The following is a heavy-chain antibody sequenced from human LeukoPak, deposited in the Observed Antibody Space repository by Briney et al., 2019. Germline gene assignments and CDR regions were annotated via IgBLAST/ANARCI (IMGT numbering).Heavy chain of an antibody. Sequence: PGGSLRLSCAASGFTFSDYYMSWIRQAPGKGLEWISGISASGHYTYTADSLKGRFSISRDNSKNTLYLQMNSLRAEDTALYYCAKDGSWGDYYFYFYIDVWGKGTTVTVSS. J-gene: IGHJ6*03. CDR3: AKDGSWGDYYFYFYIDV. CDR2: ISASGHYT. CDR1: GFTFSDYY. V-gene: IGHV3-23*01. D-gene: IGHD3-16*01.